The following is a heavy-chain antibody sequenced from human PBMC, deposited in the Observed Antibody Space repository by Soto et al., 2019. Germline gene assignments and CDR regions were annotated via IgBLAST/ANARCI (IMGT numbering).Heavy chain of an antibody. CDR3: AKDSQSVSVSAARVYGMDV. CDR1: GFTFSSYA. V-gene: IGHV3-23*01. D-gene: IGHD2-2*01. CDR2: LSDSGAHT. Sequence: QSGGSLRLSCAGSGFTFSSYAMTWVRQAPGKGLEWVSTLSDSGAHTYYADSVKGRFTISRDNPKNTLYLHMNSLRAEDTAVYYCAKDSQSVSVSAARVYGMDVWGQGTTVTVSS. J-gene: IGHJ6*02.